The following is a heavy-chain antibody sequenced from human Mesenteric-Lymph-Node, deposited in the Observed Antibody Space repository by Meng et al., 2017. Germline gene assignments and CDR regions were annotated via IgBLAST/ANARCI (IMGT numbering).Heavy chain of an antibody. Sequence: QLQLPESRPGLVQPSGTLSLACGVSGDSIDNSKWWAWLRQSPGRGLEWIGEISNTYRTVYNPSLKRRLRISMDKSKNQFSLTLYSVTAADTAIYYCARERGREVGLFDFWGRGALVTVSS. CDR1: GDSIDNSKW. V-gene: IGHV4-4*02. CDR2: ISNTYRT. CDR3: ARERGREVGLFDF. J-gene: IGHJ1*01. D-gene: IGHD3-10*01.